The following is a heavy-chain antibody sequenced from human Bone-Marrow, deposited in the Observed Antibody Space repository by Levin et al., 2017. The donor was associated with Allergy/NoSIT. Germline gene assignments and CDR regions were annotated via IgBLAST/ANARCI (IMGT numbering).Heavy chain of an antibody. CDR3: ARDARITMIVVAPIH. J-gene: IGHJ4*02. V-gene: IGHV3-30*04. CDR2: ISYDGSNK. D-gene: IGHD3-22*01. Sequence: GESLKISCAASGFTFSSYAMHWVRQAPGKGLEWVAVISYDGSNKYYADSVKGRFTISRDNSKNTLYLQMNSLRAEDTAVYYCARDARITMIVVAPIHWGQGTLVTVSS. CDR1: GFTFSSYA.